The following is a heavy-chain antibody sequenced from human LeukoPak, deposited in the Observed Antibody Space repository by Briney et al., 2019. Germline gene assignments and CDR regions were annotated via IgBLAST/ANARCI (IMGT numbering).Heavy chain of an antibody. D-gene: IGHD4-17*01. J-gene: IGHJ6*02. CDR2: IWYDGSNQ. CDR3: AREHYGALYYYGLDV. CDR1: GFTLSSYG. Sequence: GKSLRLSCAASGFTLSSYGMHWVRQAPGKGLEWVAVIWYDGSNQHYGASVKGRFTISRDNSKNTLYLQMNSLRAEDTAVYYCAREHYGALYYYGLDVWGQGTTITVSS. V-gene: IGHV3-33*01.